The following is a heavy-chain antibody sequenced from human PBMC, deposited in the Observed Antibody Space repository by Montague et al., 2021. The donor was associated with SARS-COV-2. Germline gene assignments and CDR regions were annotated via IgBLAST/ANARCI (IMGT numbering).Heavy chain of an antibody. CDR3: ARNAYNHYGLDV. CDR1: GGSLSTYY. V-gene: IGHV4-59*08. CDR2: IDDSGTT. Sequence: SETLSLTCSVSGGSLSTYYWSWIRQPPGKGLEWIGYIDDSGTTRYNPSLRGRATISLDLSKNQFSLYLNSVTAADTAVYYCARNAYNHYGLDVWGQGTTVTVSS. J-gene: IGHJ6*02.